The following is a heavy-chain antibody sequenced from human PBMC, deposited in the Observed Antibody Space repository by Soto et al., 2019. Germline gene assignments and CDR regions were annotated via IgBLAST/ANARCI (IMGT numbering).Heavy chain of an antibody. J-gene: IGHJ4*02. CDR1: GFILSNYA. CDR3: AKDPSTGSADY. D-gene: IGHD3-9*01. CDR2: LSKDGANE. V-gene: IGHV3-23*01. Sequence: GESLKISCTASGFILSNYAMNWVRQAPGKGLGWVSTLSKDGANEHYADSVKGRFTISRDGSKNTLYLQMNSLRAEDTAMYYCAKDPSTGSADYWGQGTQVTVSS.